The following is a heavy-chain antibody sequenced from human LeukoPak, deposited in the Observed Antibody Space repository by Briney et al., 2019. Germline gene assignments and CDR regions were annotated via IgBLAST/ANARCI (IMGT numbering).Heavy chain of an antibody. V-gene: IGHV3-15*01. CDR3: TTDVSSYYYGSGSYYGLLDY. CDR2: IKSKTDGGTT. CDR1: GFTFSNAW. D-gene: IGHD3-10*01. Sequence: GRSLRLSCAASGFTFSNAWMSWVRQAPGKGLEWVGRIKSKTDGGTTDYAAPVKGRFTISRDDSKNTLYLQMNSLKTEDTAVYYCTTDVSSYYYGSGSYYGLLDYWGQGTLVTVSS. J-gene: IGHJ4*02.